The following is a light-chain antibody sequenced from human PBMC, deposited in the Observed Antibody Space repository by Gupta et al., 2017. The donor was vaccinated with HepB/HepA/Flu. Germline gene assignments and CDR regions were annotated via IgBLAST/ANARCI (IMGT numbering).Light chain of an antibody. V-gene: IGKV1-33*01. J-gene: IGKJ5*01. CDR2: DAS. Sequence: DIQQTQSPSSLSASVGDRVTITCHASQDISNYLNWYHQKPAKALQLPIYDASNLETGVPSRFSGSASRTDFTITISSLQPEYIATYYCQQYDNPFTFGQWTRLEI. CDR1: QDISNY. CDR3: QQYDNPFT.